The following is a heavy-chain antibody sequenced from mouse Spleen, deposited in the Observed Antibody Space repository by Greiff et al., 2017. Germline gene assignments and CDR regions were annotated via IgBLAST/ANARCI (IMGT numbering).Heavy chain of an antibody. CDR3: ARSEAFFYYFDY. Sequence: VQRVESGPELVKPGASVKISCKASGYAFSSSWMNWVKQRPGKGLEWIGRIYPGDGDTNYNGKFKGKATLTADKSSSTAYMQLSSLTSEDSAVYFCARSEAFFYYFDYWGQGTTLTVSS. CDR1: GYAFSSSW. V-gene: IGHV1-82*01. CDR2: IYPGDGDT. J-gene: IGHJ2*01. D-gene: IGHD6-1*01.